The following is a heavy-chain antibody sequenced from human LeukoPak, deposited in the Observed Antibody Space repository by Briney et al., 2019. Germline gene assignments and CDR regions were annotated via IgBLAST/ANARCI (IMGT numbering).Heavy chain of an antibody. CDR2: MNPNSGNT. D-gene: IGHD5-24*01. V-gene: IGHV1-8*03. Sequence: GASVKVSCKASGYTFTSYDINWVRQATGQGLEWMGWMNPNSGNTGYAQKFQGRVTITRNTSISTAYMELSSLRSADTAVYYCARIELDPSYYYYMDVWGKGTTVTVSS. CDR1: GYTFTSYD. CDR3: ARIELDPSYYYYMDV. J-gene: IGHJ6*03.